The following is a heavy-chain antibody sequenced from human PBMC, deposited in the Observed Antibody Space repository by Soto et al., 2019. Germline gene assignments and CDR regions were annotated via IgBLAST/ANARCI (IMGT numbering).Heavy chain of an antibody. CDR3: ARDGYFDY. J-gene: IGHJ4*02. V-gene: IGHV1-18*01. Sequence: QVQVVQSGAEVKKPGASVKVSCKASGYTFTNYVISWVRQAPGQGLEWMGWINSYNGNTKYAQKFQDRITMTTDTSTTPAYVELRRLRSDDTAVYFCARDGYFDYWGQGTLVTVSS. CDR1: GYTFTNYV. CDR2: INSYNGNT.